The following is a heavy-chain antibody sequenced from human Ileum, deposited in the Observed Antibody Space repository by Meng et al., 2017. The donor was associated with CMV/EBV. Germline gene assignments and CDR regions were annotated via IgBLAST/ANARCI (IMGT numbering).Heavy chain of an antibody. CDR3: TKDNDDFWS. V-gene: IGHV3-30*02. D-gene: IGHD3-3*01. CDR1: GFTFSNYG. Sequence: QVQLVESGGGVAQPGVSLRLSCAASGFTFSNYGMHWVRQAPGKGLEWMTYIRYDGSAKLYADSVKGRFTISRDNSKNTLSLQMNSLRVEDTAVYYCTKDNDDFWSWGQGTLVTVSS. J-gene: IGHJ5*02. CDR2: IRYDGSAK.